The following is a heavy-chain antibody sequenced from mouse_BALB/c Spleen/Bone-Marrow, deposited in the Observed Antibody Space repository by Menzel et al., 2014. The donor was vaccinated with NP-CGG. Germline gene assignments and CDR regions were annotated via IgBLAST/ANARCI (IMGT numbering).Heavy chain of an antibody. CDR2: IDPANGNT. CDR3: AYGSSCDYFDY. Sequence: VQLKESGAELVKPGASVKLSCTASGFNIKDTYMHWVKQRPEQGLEWIGRIDPANGNTKYDPKFQGKATITADTSSNTAYLQLSSLTSEDTAVYYCAYGSSCDYFDYWGQGTTLTVSS. V-gene: IGHV14-3*02. J-gene: IGHJ2*01. CDR1: GFNIKDTY. D-gene: IGHD1-1*01.